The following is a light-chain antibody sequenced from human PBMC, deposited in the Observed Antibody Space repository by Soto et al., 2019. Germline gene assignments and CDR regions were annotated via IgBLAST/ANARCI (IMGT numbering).Light chain of an antibody. CDR3: QQYGSSPQT. J-gene: IGKJ1*01. Sequence: IVLTQSPGTLSLSPGERTTLSCRASQSISRYLAWYQQKPGQGPRLLIYGASSRATGTPDRFSGSGSGTDFTLTINRLEPEDFALYYCQQYGSSPQTFGQGTKVDTK. CDR1: QSISRY. CDR2: GAS. V-gene: IGKV3-20*01.